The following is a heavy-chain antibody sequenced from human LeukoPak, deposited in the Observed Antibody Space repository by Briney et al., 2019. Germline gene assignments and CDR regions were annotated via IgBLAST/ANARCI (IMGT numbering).Heavy chain of an antibody. D-gene: IGHD2-21*01. CDR3: VRGDWYFES. CDR1: GFNFSDSR. CDR2: VNRDGTEK. V-gene: IGHV3-7*04. Sequence: GGSLRLSCSASGFNFSDSRMTWVRQAPGKGLQWVANVNRDGTEKHFLDSVEGRFTISRDNAKKSLYLQMSSLRPQDTAVYFCVRGDWYFESWGQGTLVTVSS. J-gene: IGHJ4*02.